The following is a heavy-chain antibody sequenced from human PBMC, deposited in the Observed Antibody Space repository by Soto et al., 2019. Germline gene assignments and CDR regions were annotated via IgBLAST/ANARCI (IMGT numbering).Heavy chain of an antibody. V-gene: IGHV3-48*01. Sequence: GGSLRLSCEAFGFTFGSYSMNWVRRAPGKGLEWVSYISSSSSTIYYADPVKGRFTISRDNAKNSLYLQMNSLRAEDTAVYYCARDLGHFDYWGQGTLVTVSS. CDR2: ISSSSSTI. CDR1: GFTFGSYS. J-gene: IGHJ4*02. CDR3: ARDLGHFDY.